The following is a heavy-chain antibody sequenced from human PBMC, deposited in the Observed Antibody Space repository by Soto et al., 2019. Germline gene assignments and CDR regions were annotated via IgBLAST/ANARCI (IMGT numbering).Heavy chain of an antibody. J-gene: IGHJ6*02. CDR1: GFTFTSSA. CDR3: AADRDSSSSQVYYYYGMDV. V-gene: IGHV1-58*01. CDR2: IVVGSGNT. Sequence: ASVKVSCKASGFTFTSSAVQWVRQARGQRLEWIGWIVVGSGNTNYAQKFQERVTITRDMSTSTAYMELSSLRSEDTAVYYCAADRDSSSSQVYYYYGMDVWGQGTTVTVSS. D-gene: IGHD6-6*01.